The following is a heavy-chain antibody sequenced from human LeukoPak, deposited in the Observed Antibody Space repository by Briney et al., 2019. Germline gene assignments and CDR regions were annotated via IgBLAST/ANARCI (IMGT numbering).Heavy chain of an antibody. V-gene: IGHV1-8*01. CDR1: GYTFTSYG. CDR2: MNPNSGNT. Sequence: ASVKVYCKASGYTFTSYGINWVRQATGQGLEWMGWMNPNSGNTGYAQKFQGRVTMTRNTSISTAYMELSSLRSEDTAVYYCARGGYFYDMYVWGQGTTVIVSS. J-gene: IGHJ6*02. CDR3: ARGGYFYDMYV.